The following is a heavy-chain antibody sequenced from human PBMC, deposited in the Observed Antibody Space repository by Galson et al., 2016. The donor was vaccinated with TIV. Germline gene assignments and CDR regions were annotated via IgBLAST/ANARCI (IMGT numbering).Heavy chain of an antibody. V-gene: IGHV3-53*01. CDR3: ARAGGSNWNFFDY. CDR1: GFSVTTYY. J-gene: IGHJ4*02. Sequence: SLRLSCAASGFSVTTYYIGWVRQAPGRGLEWVSVLYVGGTTYYTDSVKGRFTISRDNSKNTLYLQMDDLRAEDTAIYYCARAGGSNWNFFDYWGQGTLVTVSS. D-gene: IGHD1-7*01. CDR2: LYVGGTT.